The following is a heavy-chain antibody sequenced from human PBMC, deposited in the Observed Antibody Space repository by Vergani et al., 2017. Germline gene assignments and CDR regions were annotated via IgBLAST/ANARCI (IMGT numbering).Heavy chain of an antibody. J-gene: IGHJ4*02. CDR2: LSGSGGRT. Sequence: EVQLLESGGGLVQPGGSLRLSCEASGFTFRNYAMSWVRQAPGKGLEWVSALSGSGGRTFYADSVKGRFTVSRDNSKDTVFLQMSSLRAEDTAVYFCAKEADDXVVVEAARRHFDSWGQGILVSVSS. D-gene: IGHD2-15*01. V-gene: IGHV3-23*01. CDR3: AKEADDXVVVEAARRHFDS. CDR1: GFTFRNYA.